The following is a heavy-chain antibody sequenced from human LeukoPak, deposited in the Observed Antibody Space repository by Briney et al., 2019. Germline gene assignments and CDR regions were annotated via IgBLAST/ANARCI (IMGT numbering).Heavy chain of an antibody. CDR1: GFTFSSYG. CDR2: IWYDGSNK. J-gene: IGHJ4*02. CDR3: ARGFSSGYSFDY. Sequence: GRSLRLSCAASGFTFSSYGMNWVRQAPGKGLEWVAVIWYDGSNKHYADSVKGRFTISRDNSKNTLYLQMNSLRAEDTAVYYCARGFSSGYSFDYWGQGTLVTVSS. V-gene: IGHV3-33*01. D-gene: IGHD3-22*01.